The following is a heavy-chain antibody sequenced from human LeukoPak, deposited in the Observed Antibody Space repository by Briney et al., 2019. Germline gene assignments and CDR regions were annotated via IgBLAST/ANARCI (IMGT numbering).Heavy chain of an antibody. CDR1: GFTFSSYA. Sequence: GGSLRLSCAASGFTFSSYAMSWVRQAPGKGLEWVSAISSSGDTTYYADSVKGRFTISRDNSKATLYGQMNSLRVEDTAIYYCAKGDRVAAAAMVDYWGQGTLVTVSS. D-gene: IGHD6-13*01. CDR2: ISSSGDTT. CDR3: AKGDRVAAAAMVDY. J-gene: IGHJ4*02. V-gene: IGHV3-23*01.